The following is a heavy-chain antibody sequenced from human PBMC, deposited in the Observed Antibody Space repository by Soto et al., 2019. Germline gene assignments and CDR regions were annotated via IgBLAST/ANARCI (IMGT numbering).Heavy chain of an antibody. J-gene: IGHJ4*02. CDR3: ARESAGRDEFEGSGDFDY. CDR1: GYVFASYS. CDR2: INPSVGST. V-gene: IGHV1-46*01. D-gene: IGHD2-15*01. Sequence: ASVKVSWKAAGYVFASYSMHWVRQAPGQGLEWMGMINPSVGSTSYVEKFQGRVTMTRDTSTSTVYMELSSLRSEDTAVYYCARESAGRDEFEGSGDFDYWGQGTLVTVSS.